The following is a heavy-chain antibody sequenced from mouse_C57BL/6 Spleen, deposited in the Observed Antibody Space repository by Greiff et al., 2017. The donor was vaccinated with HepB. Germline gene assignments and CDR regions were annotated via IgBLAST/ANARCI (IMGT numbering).Heavy chain of an antibody. J-gene: IGHJ3*01. D-gene: IGHD2-2*01. V-gene: IGHV14-3*01. CDR2: IDPANGNT. Sequence: EVMLVESVAELVRPGASVKLSCTASGFNIKNTYMHWVKQRPEQGLEWIGRIDPANGNTKYAPKFQGKATITADTSSNTAYLQLSSLTSEDTAIYYCARSPSTMVTEAWFAYWGQGTLVTVSA. CDR3: ARSPSTMVTEAWFAY. CDR1: GFNIKNTY.